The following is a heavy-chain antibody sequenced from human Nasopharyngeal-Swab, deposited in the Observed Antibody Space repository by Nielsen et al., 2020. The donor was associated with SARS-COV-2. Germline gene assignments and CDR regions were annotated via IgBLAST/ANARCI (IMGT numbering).Heavy chain of an antibody. V-gene: IGHV4-39*07. CDR3: ARVGYQLPGGVIVKGPFDY. CDR2: IYYSGST. Sequence: WIRQLPGKGLEWIGSIYYSGSTYYNPSLKSRVTISVDTSKNQFSLKLSSVTAADTAVYYCARVGYQLPGGVIVKGPFDYWGQGTLVTVSS. D-gene: IGHD3-16*02. J-gene: IGHJ4*02.